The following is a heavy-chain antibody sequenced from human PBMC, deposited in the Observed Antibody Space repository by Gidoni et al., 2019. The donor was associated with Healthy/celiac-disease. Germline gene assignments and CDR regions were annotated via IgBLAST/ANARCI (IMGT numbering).Heavy chain of an antibody. D-gene: IGHD3-10*01. V-gene: IGHV1-69*01. CDR3: ARDRGEYGSGSPLYYGMDV. CDR1: GGTFSSYA. CDR2: IIPIFGTA. J-gene: IGHJ6*02. Sequence: QVQLVQSGAEVKKPGSSVKVSCKASGGTFSSYAISWVRQAPGQGLEWMGGIIPIFGTANYAQKFQGRVTITADESTSTAYMELSSLRSEDTAVYYCARDRGEYGSGSPLYYGMDVWGQGTTVTVSS.